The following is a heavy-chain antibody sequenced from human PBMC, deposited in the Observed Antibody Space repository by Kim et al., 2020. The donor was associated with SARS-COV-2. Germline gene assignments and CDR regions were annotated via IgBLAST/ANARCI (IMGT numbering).Heavy chain of an antibody. CDR2: ISGSGGST. J-gene: IGHJ5*02. CDR1: GFTFSSYA. CDR3: AKARMGVVPAAITRFDP. Sequence: GGSLRLSCAASGFTFSSYAMSWVRQAPGKGLEWVSAISGSGGSTYCADSVKGRFTISRDNSKNTLYLQMNSLRAEDTAVYYCAKARMGVVPAAITRFDPWGQGTLVTVSS. V-gene: IGHV3-23*01. D-gene: IGHD2-2*01.